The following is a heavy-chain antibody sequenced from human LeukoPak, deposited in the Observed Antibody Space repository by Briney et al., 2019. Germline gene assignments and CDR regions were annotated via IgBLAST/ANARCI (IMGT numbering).Heavy chain of an antibody. Sequence: GGSLRLSCAASGFSVSTNYVSWVRQAPGKGLEWVSVMYRHGGTAYADSVQGRFSISRDNSKNRVDLQMNSLRAEDTAVYYCTRDVIYDAAIYSYGDSWGQGTLVTVSS. CDR3: TRDVIYDAAIYSYGDS. CDR2: MYRHGGT. D-gene: IGHD5-18*01. CDR1: GFSVSTNY. V-gene: IGHV3-66*01. J-gene: IGHJ4*02.